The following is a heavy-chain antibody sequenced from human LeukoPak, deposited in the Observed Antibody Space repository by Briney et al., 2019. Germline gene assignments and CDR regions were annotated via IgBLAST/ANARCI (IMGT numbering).Heavy chain of an antibody. D-gene: IGHD5-18*01. CDR3: AIQAEGYSYSSY. J-gene: IGHJ4*02. CDR2: IIPIFGTA. CDR1: GGTFSSYA. V-gene: IGHV1-69*05. Sequence: GSSVKVSCKASGGTFSSYAISWVRQAPGQGLEWMGGIIPIFGTANYAQKFQGRVTITTDESTSTAYMELSSLRSEDTAVYYCAIQAEGYSYSSYWGQGTLVTVSS.